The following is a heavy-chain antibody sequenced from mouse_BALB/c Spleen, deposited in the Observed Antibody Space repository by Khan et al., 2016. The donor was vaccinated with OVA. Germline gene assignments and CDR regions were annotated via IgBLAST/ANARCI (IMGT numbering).Heavy chain of an antibody. CDR3: ARLAYYYNSEGFAY. CDR2: NNTGGAYT. Sequence: EVELVESGGDFVRPGGSLKLSCAASGFTFSTYGMSWVRQTPDKRLEWVATNNTGGAYTYYPDSVKGRFTISRDNAKNTLYLQLSSLKSEDTAIYYCARLAYYYNSEGFAYWGQGTLVTVSA. D-gene: IGHD1-1*01. V-gene: IGHV5-6*01. CDR1: GFTFSTYG. J-gene: IGHJ3*01.